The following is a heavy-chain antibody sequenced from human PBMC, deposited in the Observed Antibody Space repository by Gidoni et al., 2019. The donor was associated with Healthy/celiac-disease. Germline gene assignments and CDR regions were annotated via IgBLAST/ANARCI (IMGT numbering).Heavy chain of an antibody. CDR2: MNPSSGNT. J-gene: IGHJ4*02. D-gene: IGHD6-19*01. Sequence: QVQLVQSGAEVKKPGASVKVSCTASGYTFTSDDIHWVRQASGQGLEWMGWMNPSSGNTGYAQKFRGKFTMTRDTSISTAYMELSSLTSEDSAVYFCARGQWLGLWGQGTLVTVSS. CDR3: ARGQWLGL. V-gene: IGHV1-8*01. CDR1: GYTFTSDD.